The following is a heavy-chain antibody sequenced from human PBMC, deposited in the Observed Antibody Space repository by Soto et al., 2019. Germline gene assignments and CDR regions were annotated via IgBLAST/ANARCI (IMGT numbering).Heavy chain of an antibody. J-gene: IGHJ4*02. CDR3: AKDAIMVSSSFNYFDF. V-gene: IGHV3-23*01. CDR1: GFIPSSYA. CDR2: ISGSGGAT. Sequence: GGALRLSCVFSGFIPSSYAMGWVRQAPGKGLDWVSGISGSGGATSYADSVKGRFTISRDNSKNTLYLQMNSLSAEDTAIYYCAKDAIMVSSSFNYFDFWGQGAMVTVSS. D-gene: IGHD6-13*01.